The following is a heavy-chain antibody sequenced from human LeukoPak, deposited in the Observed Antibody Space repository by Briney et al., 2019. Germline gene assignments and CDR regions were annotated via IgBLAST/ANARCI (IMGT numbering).Heavy chain of an antibody. J-gene: IGHJ5*02. V-gene: IGHV1-24*01. Sequence: ASVKVSCKVSGYTLTELSMHWVRQAPGKGLEWMGGFDPEDGETIYAQKFQGRVTMTEDTSTDTAYMELSSLRSEDTAVYYCARVGAVAGTPSHPFDPWGQGTLVTVSS. D-gene: IGHD6-19*01. CDR1: GYTLTELS. CDR3: ARVGAVAGTPSHPFDP. CDR2: FDPEDGET.